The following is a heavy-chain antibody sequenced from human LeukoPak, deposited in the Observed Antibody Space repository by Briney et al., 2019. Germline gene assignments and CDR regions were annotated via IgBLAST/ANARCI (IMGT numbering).Heavy chain of an antibody. Sequence: GGTLRLSCAASGFTFSSYEMNWVRQAPGKGLEGVSYISSSGSTKYYAGSVKGRFTISRDNAKNSLYLQMNSLRAEDTAVYYCSRDEWIAARLFDYWLQGALVTVSS. J-gene: IGHJ4*02. CDR3: SRDEWIAARLFDY. D-gene: IGHD6-6*01. V-gene: IGHV3-48*03. CDR2: ISSSGSTK. CDR1: GFTFSSYE.